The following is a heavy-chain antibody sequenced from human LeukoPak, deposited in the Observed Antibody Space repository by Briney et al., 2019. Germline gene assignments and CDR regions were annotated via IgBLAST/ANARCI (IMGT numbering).Heavy chain of an antibody. CDR1: GFTFSSYS. Sequence: PGGSLRLSCAASGFTFSSYSMNWVRQAPGKGLEWVSYISSSSSTIYYADSVKGRFTISRDNAKNSLYLQMNSLRAEDTAVYYCAKSSGYYELYYFDYWGQGTLVTVSS. J-gene: IGHJ4*02. D-gene: IGHD4-17*01. CDR3: AKSSGYYELYYFDY. CDR2: ISSSSSTI. V-gene: IGHV3-48*01.